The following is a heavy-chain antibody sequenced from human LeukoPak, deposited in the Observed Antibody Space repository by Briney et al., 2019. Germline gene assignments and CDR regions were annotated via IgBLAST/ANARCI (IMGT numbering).Heavy chain of an antibody. D-gene: IGHD3-3*01. V-gene: IGHV3-7*01. Sequence: GESLKISCAASGFTFSSYWMSWVRQAPGKGLEWVANIKQDGSEKYYVDSVKGRFTISRDNAKNSLYLQMNSLRAEDTAVYYCARYDFWSGYYNEGLYYFDYWGQGTLVTVSS. J-gene: IGHJ4*02. CDR1: GFTFSSYW. CDR2: IKQDGSEK. CDR3: ARYDFWSGYYNEGLYYFDY.